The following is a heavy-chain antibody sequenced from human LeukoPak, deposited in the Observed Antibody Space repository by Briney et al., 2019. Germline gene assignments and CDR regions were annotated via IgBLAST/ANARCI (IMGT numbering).Heavy chain of an antibody. V-gene: IGHV3-21*01. J-gene: IGHJ6*02. CDR2: ISSSSSYI. CDR3: ASELGSGDYYYYYGMDV. CDR1: GFTFSSYS. Sequence: GGSLRLSCAASGFTFSSYSMNWVRQAPGKGLEWVSSISSSSSYIYYADSVKGRFTISRDNAKNSLYLQMNSLRAEDTAVYYCASELGSGDYYYYYGMDVWGQGTTVTVSS. D-gene: IGHD3-10*01.